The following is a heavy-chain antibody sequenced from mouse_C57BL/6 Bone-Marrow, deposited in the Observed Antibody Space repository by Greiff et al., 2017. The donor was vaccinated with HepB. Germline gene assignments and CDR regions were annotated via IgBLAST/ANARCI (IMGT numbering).Heavy chain of an antibody. CDR2: INPSNGGT. Sequence: QVQLQQPGTELVKPGASVKLSCKASGYTFTSYWMHWVKQRPGQGLEWIGNINPSNGGTNYNEKFKSKATLTADKSSSTAYMQLSSLTSEDSAVYYCARPLITTVVATGAMDYWGQGTSVTVSS. V-gene: IGHV1-53*01. J-gene: IGHJ4*01. CDR3: ARPLITTVVATGAMDY. D-gene: IGHD1-1*01. CDR1: GYTFTSYW.